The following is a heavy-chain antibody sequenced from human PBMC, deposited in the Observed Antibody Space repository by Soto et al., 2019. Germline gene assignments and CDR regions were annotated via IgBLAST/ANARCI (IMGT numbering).Heavy chain of an antibody. Sequence: LSLTSAISGDTVSSNRAAWNWIRQSPSRGLEWLGRTYYRTRWYNDYAVSVKGRITINPDPSRNQFYLQVNSVTSEDTAVYYCAAATRGYLYHGLDVWGQGTTVTVSS. J-gene: IGHJ6*02. CDR1: GDTVSSNRAA. D-gene: IGHD5-12*01. CDR2: TYYRTRWYN. CDR3: AAATRGYLYHGLDV. V-gene: IGHV6-1*01.